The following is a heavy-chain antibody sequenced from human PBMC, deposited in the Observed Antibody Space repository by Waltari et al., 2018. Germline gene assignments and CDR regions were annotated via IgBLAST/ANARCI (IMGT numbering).Heavy chain of an antibody. CDR3: AKDEYIVVVVAATLVGAFDI. CDR2: ISGSGGRK. D-gene: IGHD2-15*01. V-gene: IGHV3-23*01. J-gene: IGHJ3*02. Sequence: EVQLLESGGGLVQPGGSLRLSRAASGFTFSSYAMSWVRQAPGKGLEWVSAISGSGGRKYYADSVKGRFTISRDNSKNTLYLQMNSLRAEDTAVYYCAKDEYIVVVVAATLVGAFDIWGQGTMVTVSS. CDR1: GFTFSSYA.